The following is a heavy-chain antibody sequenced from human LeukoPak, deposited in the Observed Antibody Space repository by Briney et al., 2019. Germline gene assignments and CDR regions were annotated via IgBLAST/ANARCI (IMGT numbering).Heavy chain of an antibody. D-gene: IGHD3-10*01. J-gene: IGHJ6*02. CDR2: ITSNGSKT. V-gene: IGHV3-21*01. CDR1: GFTFSKFS. Sequence: GGSLRLSCAGSGFTFSKFSLNWVRQAPGKGLEWVSSITSNGSKTFHSGVLMGRFTISRDNAKNSLYLQMNSLRAEDTAVYYCARVLWFGELLGYYYGMDVWGQGTTVTVSS. CDR3: ARVLWFGELLGYYYGMDV.